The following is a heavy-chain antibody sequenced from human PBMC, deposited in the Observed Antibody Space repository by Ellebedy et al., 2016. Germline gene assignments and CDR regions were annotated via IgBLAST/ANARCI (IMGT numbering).Heavy chain of an antibody. V-gene: IGHV1-8*01. CDR3: ARVLRGRRYYYYYMDV. Sequence: ASVKVSCXASGYTFTSYDINWVRQATGQGLEWMGWMNPNSGNTGYAQKFQGRVTMTRNTSISTAYMELSSLRSEDTAVYYCARVLRGRRYYYYYMDVWGKGTTVTVSS. D-gene: IGHD3-3*01. J-gene: IGHJ6*03. CDR2: MNPNSGNT. CDR1: GYTFTSYD.